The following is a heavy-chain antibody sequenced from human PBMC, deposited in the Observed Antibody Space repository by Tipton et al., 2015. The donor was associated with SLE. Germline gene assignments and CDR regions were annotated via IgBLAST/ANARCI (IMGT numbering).Heavy chain of an antibody. CDR1: GASITSHY. D-gene: IGHD3-9*01. Sequence: GSLRLSCTVSGASITSHYWSWIRQPPGKGLEWIGYISYSGSTNYNPSLKSRVTLSVDTSKNQFSLKLSSVTTADAAIYYCARVRFRGYFDLGDGFDIWGQGTMVTVSS. CDR3: ARVRFRGYFDLGDGFDI. CDR2: ISYSGST. J-gene: IGHJ3*02. V-gene: IGHV4-59*11.